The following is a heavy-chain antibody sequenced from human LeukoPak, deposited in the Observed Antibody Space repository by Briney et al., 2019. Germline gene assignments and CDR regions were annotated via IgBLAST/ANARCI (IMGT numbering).Heavy chain of an antibody. V-gene: IGHV3-9*01. CDR2: ISWNSGSI. J-gene: IGHJ4*02. D-gene: IGHD3-22*01. Sequence: HTGRSLSLSCAASGFTFDDYAMHWVRQAPGKGLEWVSGISWNSGSIGYADSVKGRFTVSRDNAKNSLYLQMNSLRAEDTALYYCAKGPGYYDSSGSTDYWGQGTLVTVSS. CDR1: GFTFDDYA. CDR3: AKGPGYYDSSGSTDY.